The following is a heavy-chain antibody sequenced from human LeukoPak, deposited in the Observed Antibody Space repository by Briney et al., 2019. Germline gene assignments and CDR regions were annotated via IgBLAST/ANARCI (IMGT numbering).Heavy chain of an antibody. V-gene: IGHV3-48*03. J-gene: IGHJ5*02. CDR2: ISSSGSTI. CDR3: ARDALWFGSPGWFDP. CDR1: GFTFSSYE. D-gene: IGHD3-10*01. Sequence: GGSLRLPCAASGFTFSSYEMNWVRQAPGKGLEWVSYISSSGSTIYYADSVKGRFTISRDNAKNSLYLQMNSLRAEDTAVYYCARDALWFGSPGWFDPWGQGTLVTVSS.